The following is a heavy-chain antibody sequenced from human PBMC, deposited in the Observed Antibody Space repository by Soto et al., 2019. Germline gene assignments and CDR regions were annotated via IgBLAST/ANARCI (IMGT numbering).Heavy chain of an antibody. CDR1: GYTFTSYG. Sequence: ASVKVSFKASGYTFTSYGISWVRQAPGQGLEWMGWISAYNGNTNYAQKLQGRVTMTTDTSTSTAYMELRSLRSDDTAVYYCARDLSSPLYYYYYGMDVWGQGTTVTVSS. CDR3: ARDLSSPLYYYYYGMDV. J-gene: IGHJ6*02. CDR2: ISAYNGNT. V-gene: IGHV1-18*01.